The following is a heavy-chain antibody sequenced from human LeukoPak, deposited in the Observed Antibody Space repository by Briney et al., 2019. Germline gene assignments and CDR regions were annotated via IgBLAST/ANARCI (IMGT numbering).Heavy chain of an antibody. CDR2: ISGSGVST. J-gene: IGHJ4*02. D-gene: IGHD5-18*01. V-gene: IGHV3-23*01. Sequence: SGGSLRLSCAASGFTFNIYAMNWVRQAPGKGLEWVAAISGSGVSTRDADSVKGRFTISRDNSKNTLYLQMSSLRAEDTAVYYCAKDHMSSPVTYGYSFDSWGQGTLVTVSS. CDR3: AKDHMSSPVTYGYSFDS. CDR1: GFTFNIYA.